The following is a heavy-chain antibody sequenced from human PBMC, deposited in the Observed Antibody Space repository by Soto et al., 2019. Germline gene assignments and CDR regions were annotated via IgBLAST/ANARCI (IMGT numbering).Heavy chain of an antibody. D-gene: IGHD2-2*01. J-gene: IGHJ5*02. CDR2: TYYRSKWYN. V-gene: IGHV6-1*01. CDR1: GDSVSSNSAA. CDR3: ARRYCSSTSCWNWFDP. Sequence: PSQTLSLTCAISGDSVSSNSAAWNWIRQSPSRCLEWLGRTYYRSKWYNDYAVSVKSRITINPDTSKNQFSLQLNSVTPEDTAVYYCARRYCSSTSCWNWFDPWGQGTLVT.